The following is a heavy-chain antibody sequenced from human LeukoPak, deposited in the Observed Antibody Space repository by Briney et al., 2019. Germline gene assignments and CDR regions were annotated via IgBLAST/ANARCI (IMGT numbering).Heavy chain of an antibody. D-gene: IGHD3-22*01. CDR3: GKDSSGYSPLNY. J-gene: IGHJ4*02. Sequence: PGGSLRLSCAASGFTFSTFGIHWVRQAPGKGLKWVAIISYGGTNKYYADSVKGRFTLSRDNSKNTVYMQLNSLRAEDTAVYYCGKDSSGYSPLNYWGQGTLVTVSS. V-gene: IGHV3-30*18. CDR2: ISYGGTNK. CDR1: GFTFSTFG.